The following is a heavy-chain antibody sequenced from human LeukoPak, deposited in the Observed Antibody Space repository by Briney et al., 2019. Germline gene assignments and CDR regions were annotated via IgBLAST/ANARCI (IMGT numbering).Heavy chain of an antibody. J-gene: IGHJ4*02. CDR1: GGSFSGYY. Sequence: SETLSHTCAVYGGSFSGYYWSWIRQPPGKGLEWIGEINHSASTNYNPSLKSRVTISVDTSKNQFSLKLSSVTAADTAVYYCARLGITIFGVVNAKYYFDCWGQGTLVTVSS. D-gene: IGHD3-3*01. CDR3: ARLGITIFGVVNAKYYFDC. V-gene: IGHV4-34*01. CDR2: INHSAST.